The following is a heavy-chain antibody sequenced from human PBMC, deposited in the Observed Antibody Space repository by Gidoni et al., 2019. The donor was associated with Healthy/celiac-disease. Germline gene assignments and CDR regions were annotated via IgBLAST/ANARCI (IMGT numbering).Heavy chain of an antibody. V-gene: IGHV4-59*01. Sequence: QVQLQESGPGLVKPSETLSLTCTVSGGSISSYYWSWIRQPPGKGLEWIGYIYYSGSTNYNPSLKSRVTISVDTSKNQFSLKLSSVTAADTAVYYCASGGRYSYGGNYWGQGTLVTVSS. CDR3: ASGGRYSYGGNY. CDR2: IYYSGST. D-gene: IGHD5-18*01. CDR1: GGSISSYY. J-gene: IGHJ4*02.